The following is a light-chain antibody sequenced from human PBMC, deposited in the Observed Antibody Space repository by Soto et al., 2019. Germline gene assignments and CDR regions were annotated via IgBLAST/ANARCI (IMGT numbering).Light chain of an antibody. V-gene: IGLV4-60*02. J-gene: IGLJ3*02. CDR3: ETLDFNTRV. CDR1: SGHSSYI. CDR2: LEGSGSY. Sequence: QPVLTQSSSASASLGSSVKLTCTLSSGHSSYIIAWHQQQLGKAPRYLMKLEGSGSYNKGSGVPDRFSGSSSGADRYLTISNLQFADEADYYCETLDFNTRVFGGGTTRTVL.